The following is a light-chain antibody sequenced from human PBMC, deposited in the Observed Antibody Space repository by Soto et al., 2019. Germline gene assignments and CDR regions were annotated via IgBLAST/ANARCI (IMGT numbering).Light chain of an antibody. J-gene: IGKJ5*01. V-gene: IGKV3-20*01. CDR3: QQYGSSHT. CDR1: QSVSSY. CDR2: GAS. Sequence: EIVMTQSPATLSVSPGERATLSCRASQSVSSYLAWYQQKPGQAPRLLIFGASTRATGIPDRFSGSGAGAYFNLTISRLEPADFGVYYCQQYGSSHTLGQGTRLEIK.